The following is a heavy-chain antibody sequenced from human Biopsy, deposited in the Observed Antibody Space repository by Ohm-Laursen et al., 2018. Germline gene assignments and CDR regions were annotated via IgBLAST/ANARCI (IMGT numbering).Heavy chain of an antibody. D-gene: IGHD6-13*01. CDR3: ARVGFSSTWPPDRHDAFDI. CDR2: INPDSGGT. Sequence: GASVKVSCKASAYTLTDYYLHWVRQAPGQGLEWMGWINPDSGGTNYAQKFQGRVTMTRDTSISTVQMELSSLRSDDTAVCYCARVGFSSTWPPDRHDAFDIWGQGTMVTVSS. CDR1: AYTLTDYY. V-gene: IGHV1-2*02. J-gene: IGHJ3*02.